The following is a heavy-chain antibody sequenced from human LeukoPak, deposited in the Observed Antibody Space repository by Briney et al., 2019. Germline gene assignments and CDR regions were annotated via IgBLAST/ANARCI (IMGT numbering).Heavy chain of an antibody. CDR1: GGSISSYY. D-gene: IGHD2-2*01. V-gene: IGHV4-59*01. J-gene: IGHJ5*02. Sequence: PSETLSLTCTVSGGSISSYYWSWIRQPPGRGLEWIGYIYYSGSTNYNPSLKSRVTISVDTSKNHFSLKLTSVTAADTAVYYCARGRVPTATWGQGTLVTVSS. CDR3: ARGRVPTAT. CDR2: IYYSGST.